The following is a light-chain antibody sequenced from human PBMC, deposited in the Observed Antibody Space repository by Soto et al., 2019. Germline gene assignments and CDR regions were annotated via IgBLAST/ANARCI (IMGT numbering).Light chain of an antibody. V-gene: IGLV2-8*01. Sequence: QSVLTQPPSASGSPGQSVAISCTGTSSDVGGYNYVSWYQQHPGKAPKLMIYGVNKRPSGVPDRFSGSKSGNTASLTVSGLQAEDEADYYCSSYAGSSNVFGTGTKVPS. J-gene: IGLJ1*01. CDR3: SSYAGSSNV. CDR1: SSDVGGYNY. CDR2: GVN.